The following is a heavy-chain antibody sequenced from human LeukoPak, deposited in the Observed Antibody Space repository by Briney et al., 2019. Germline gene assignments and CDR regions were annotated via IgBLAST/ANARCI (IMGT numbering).Heavy chain of an antibody. V-gene: IGHV1-18*01. CDR3: ATEEGDY. J-gene: IGHJ4*02. CDR2: ISAYSGNT. Sequence: GASVKVSCKASGYTFTSYGISWVRQAPGQGLEWMGWISAYSGNTNYAQKFQGRVTMTEDTSTDTAYMELSSLRSEDTAVYYCATEEGDYWGQGTLVTVSS. CDR1: GYTFTSYG.